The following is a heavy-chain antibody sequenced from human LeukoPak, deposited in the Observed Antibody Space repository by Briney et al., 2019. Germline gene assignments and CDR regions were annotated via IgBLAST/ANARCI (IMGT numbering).Heavy chain of an antibody. V-gene: IGHV1-18*01. CDR1: GYTFTSYG. D-gene: IGHD3-3*01. CDR2: ISAYNGNT. J-gene: IGHJ4*02. Sequence: GASVKVSCKASGYTFTSYGISWVRQAPGQGLEWMGWISAYNGNTNYAQKLQGRVTMTTDTSTSTAYMELRSLRSDDTAVYYCARDDLETDYDFWSGTLFDYWGQGTLVTASS. CDR3: ARDDLETDYDFWSGTLFDY.